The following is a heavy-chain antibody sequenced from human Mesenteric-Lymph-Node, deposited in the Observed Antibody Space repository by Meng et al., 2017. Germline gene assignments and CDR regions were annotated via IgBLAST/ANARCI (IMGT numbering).Heavy chain of an antibody. V-gene: IGHV3-11*01. J-gene: IGHJ4*02. CDR2: ISGPGTTK. CDR1: GFTFSDYY. CDR3: ARGASRDI. Sequence: GESLKISCTASGFTFSDYYMHWIRQAPGKGLDWLSYISGPGTTKYYADSVTGRFTISRDNANNSLYLQMSSLRADDTAMYYCARGASRDIWGQGTRVTGSS.